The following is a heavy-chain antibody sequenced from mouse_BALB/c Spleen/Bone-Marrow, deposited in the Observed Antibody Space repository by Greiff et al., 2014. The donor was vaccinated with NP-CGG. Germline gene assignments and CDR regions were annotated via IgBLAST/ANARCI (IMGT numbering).Heavy chain of an antibody. CDR3: ARDGYYVFYAMDY. Sequence: DVKLQESGGGLVQPGGSLKLSCAASGFTFSSYGMSWVRQTPDKRLELVATINSNGGSTYYPDSVKGRFTISRVNAKNTLYLQMSSLKSEDTAMYYCARDGYYVFYAMDYWGQGTSVTVSS. J-gene: IGHJ4*01. CDR2: INSNGGST. CDR1: GFTFSSYG. V-gene: IGHV5-6-3*01. D-gene: IGHD2-3*01.